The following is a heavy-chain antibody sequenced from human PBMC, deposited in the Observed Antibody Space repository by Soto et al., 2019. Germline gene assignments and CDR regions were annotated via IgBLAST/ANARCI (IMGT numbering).Heavy chain of an antibody. D-gene: IGHD3-3*01. CDR3: AGWVDFWSGYYPEIYYYYGMDV. Sequence: SETLSLTCAVYGGSFSGYYWSWIRQPPGKGLEWIGYIYYSGSTYYNPSLKSRVTISVDTSKNQFSLKLSSVTAADTAVYYCAGWVDFWSGYYPEIYYYYGMDVWGQGTTVTVSS. V-gene: IGHV4-34*09. CDR2: IYYSGST. J-gene: IGHJ6*02. CDR1: GGSFSGYY.